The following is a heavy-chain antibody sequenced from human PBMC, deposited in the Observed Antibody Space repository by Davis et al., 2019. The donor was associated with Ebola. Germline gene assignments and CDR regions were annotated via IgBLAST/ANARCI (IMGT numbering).Heavy chain of an antibody. V-gene: IGHV3-43D*04. CDR1: GFTFDDYA. Sequence: GESLKISCAASGFTFDDYAMHWVRQAPGKGLEWVSLISWDGGSTYYADSVKGRFTISRDNSKNSLYLQMNSLRAEDTALYYCAKDMANEGYYYYYGMDVWGQGTTVTVSS. CDR3: AKDMANEGYYYYYGMDV. J-gene: IGHJ6*02. D-gene: IGHD1-1*01. CDR2: ISWDGGST.